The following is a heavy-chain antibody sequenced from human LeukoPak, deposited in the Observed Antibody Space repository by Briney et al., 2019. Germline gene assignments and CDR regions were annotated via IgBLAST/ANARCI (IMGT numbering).Heavy chain of an antibody. CDR1: GGSISSYQ. Sequence: SETLSLTCDVSGGSISSYQWSWIRQPPGKGLEWIGYIYTSGSSNYNPSLKSRVTISVDTSKNQFSLRLTSVTAADTAVYYCARHVGQSRWFRELVIDAFDIWGQGTTVTVSS. J-gene: IGHJ3*02. D-gene: IGHD3-10*01. CDR3: ARHVGQSRWFRELVIDAFDI. V-gene: IGHV4-4*09. CDR2: IYTSGSS.